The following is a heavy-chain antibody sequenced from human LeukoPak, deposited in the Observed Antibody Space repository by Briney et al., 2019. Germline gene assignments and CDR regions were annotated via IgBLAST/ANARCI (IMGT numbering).Heavy chain of an antibody. CDR3: ARTHFDSLGWFDP. D-gene: IGHD3-9*01. CDR1: GGSISSSSFY. CDR2: INYSGLT. Sequence: SETLSLTCTVSGGSISSSSFYWGWLRQSPGKGLEWIGNINYSGLTYFNPSVKSRVTLSVDVSKNRFSLNLTSVTPADTALYFCARTHFDSLGWFDPWGQGIQVIVSS. V-gene: IGHV4-39*07. J-gene: IGHJ5*02.